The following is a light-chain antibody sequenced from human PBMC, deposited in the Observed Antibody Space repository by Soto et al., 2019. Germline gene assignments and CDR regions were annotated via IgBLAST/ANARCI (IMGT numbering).Light chain of an antibody. CDR2: AAS. Sequence: DIQMTQSPSSLSASVGDRVTITCRASQSISSYLNWYQQKQGKAPKLLIYAASSLQSVVPSRFSGSGSGTDFTLTISSLQPEDFATYYCQQSYSTPFTFGPGTKVDIK. V-gene: IGKV1-39*01. CDR3: QQSYSTPFT. CDR1: QSISSY. J-gene: IGKJ3*01.